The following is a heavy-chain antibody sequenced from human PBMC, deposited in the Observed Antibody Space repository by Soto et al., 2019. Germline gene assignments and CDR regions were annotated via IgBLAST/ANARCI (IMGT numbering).Heavy chain of an antibody. V-gene: IGHV1-69*02. Sequence: SVKVSCKASGGTFSSYTISWVRQAPGQGLEWMGRIIPILGIANYAQKFQGRVTITADKSTSTAYMELSSRRSEDTAVYYCACDGFTIFGVFTPDAFDIWGQGTMVTVSS. D-gene: IGHD3-3*01. CDR1: GGTFSSYT. CDR2: IIPILGIA. CDR3: ACDGFTIFGVFTPDAFDI. J-gene: IGHJ3*02.